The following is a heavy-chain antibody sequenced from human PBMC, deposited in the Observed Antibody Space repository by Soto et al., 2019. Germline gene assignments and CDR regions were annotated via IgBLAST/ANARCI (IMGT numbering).Heavy chain of an antibody. CDR2: ISYDGSNK. V-gene: IGHV3-30*18. CDR3: AKDLRNYYGSGSYGYYYYGMDV. J-gene: IGHJ6*02. Sequence: GGSLRLSCAASGFTFSSYGMHWVRQAPGKGLEWVAVISYDGSNKYYADSVKGRFTISRDNSKNTLYLQMNSLRAEDTAVYYCAKDLRNYYGSGSYGYYYYGMDVWGQGTTVTVSS. CDR1: GFTFSSYG. D-gene: IGHD3-10*01.